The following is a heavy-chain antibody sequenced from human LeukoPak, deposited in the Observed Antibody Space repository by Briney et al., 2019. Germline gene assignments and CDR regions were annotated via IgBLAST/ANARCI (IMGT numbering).Heavy chain of an antibody. CDR1: GYTFTSYG. V-gene: IGHV1-18*01. D-gene: IGHD2-2*01. J-gene: IGHJ4*02. Sequence: GASVKVSCKASGYTFTSYGISWVRQAPGQGLEWMGWISAYNGNTNYAQELRGRVTMTTDTSTSTAYMELRSLRSDDTAVYYCARETYCSSTSCYDYWGQGTLVTVSS. CDR3: ARETYCSSTSCYDY. CDR2: ISAYNGNT.